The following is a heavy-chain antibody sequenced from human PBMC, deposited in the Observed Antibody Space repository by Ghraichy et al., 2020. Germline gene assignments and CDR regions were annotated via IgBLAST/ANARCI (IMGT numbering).Heavy chain of an antibody. J-gene: IGHJ6*03. V-gene: IGHV4-34*01. Sequence: SQTLSLTCAVYGGSFSGYYWSWIRQPPGKGLEWIGEINHSGSTNYNPSLKSRVTISVDTSKNQFSLKLSSVTAADTAVYYCARVRSWGFGVNYYYYMDVWGKGTTVTVSS. CDR3: ARVRSWGFGVNYYYYMDV. D-gene: IGHD3-16*01. CDR1: GGSFSGYY. CDR2: INHSGST.